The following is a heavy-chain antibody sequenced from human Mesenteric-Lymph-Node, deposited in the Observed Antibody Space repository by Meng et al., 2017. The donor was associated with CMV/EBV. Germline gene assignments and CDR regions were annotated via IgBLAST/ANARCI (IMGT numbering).Heavy chain of an antibody. J-gene: IGHJ4*02. CDR2: INSDGNST. V-gene: IGHV3-74*01. D-gene: IGHD2-2*01. CDR3: ARGRPGIVVGPAATFDY. Sequence: GGSLRLSCAASGFTFSSYWMHWVRQAPGKGLVWVSRINSDGNSTSYADSVKGRFTISRDKDKNTLYLQMNSLRAEDAAVYYCARGRPGIVVGPAATFDYWGQGTLVTVSS. CDR1: GFTFSSYW.